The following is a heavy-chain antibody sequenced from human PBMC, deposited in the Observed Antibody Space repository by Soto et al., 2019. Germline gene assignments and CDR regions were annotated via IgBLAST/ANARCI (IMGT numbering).Heavy chain of an antibody. CDR2: VNPILTMS. V-gene: IGHV1-69*02. CDR1: GDTFNFYT. J-gene: IGHJ4*02. D-gene: IGHD3-10*01. Sequence: QVQLVQSGAEVRKPGSAVRASCKASGDTFNFYTINWVRQAPGLGLEWMGRVNPILTMSNYARKFEGKVTIKADKSTTTASMELRSLRSDDTAIYYCATSYGSGYRAFDYWGQGALVTVSS. CDR3: ATSYGSGYRAFDY.